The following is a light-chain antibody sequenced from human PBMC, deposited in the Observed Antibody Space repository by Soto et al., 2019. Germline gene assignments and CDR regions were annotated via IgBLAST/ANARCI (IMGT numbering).Light chain of an antibody. CDR2: DAS. Sequence: DIQMTQSPSTLSGSVGDRFTITWRASQTISSWLAWYQQKPGKAPKLLIYDASSLESGVPSRFSGSGSGTEFSLTISSLQPGDSATFYCQQYASYPWTFGRGPRWIS. CDR3: QQYASYPWT. CDR1: QTISSW. V-gene: IGKV1-5*01. J-gene: IGKJ1*01.